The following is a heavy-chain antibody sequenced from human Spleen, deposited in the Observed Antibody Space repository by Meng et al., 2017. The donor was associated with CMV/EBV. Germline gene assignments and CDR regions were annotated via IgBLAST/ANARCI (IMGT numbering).Heavy chain of an antibody. D-gene: IGHD4-11*01. V-gene: IGHV4-39*07. CDR1: GGSISSSSYY. CDR3: ARGTHSFHD. CDR2: MSYSGST. Sequence: GSLRLSCTVSGGSISSSSYYWGWIRQPPGKGLEWIGTMSYSGSTYYNPSLKSRVTISVDTSKNQLSLKVNSLTAADTAVYYCARGTHSFHDWGQGTLVTVSS. J-gene: IGHJ4*02.